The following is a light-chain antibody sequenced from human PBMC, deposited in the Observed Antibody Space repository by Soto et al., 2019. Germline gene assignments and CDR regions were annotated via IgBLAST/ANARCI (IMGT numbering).Light chain of an antibody. J-gene: IGKJ4*01. Sequence: DIQMTQSPSTLSASVGDRVTITCRASQSISSWLAWYQQKPGKAPKLLIYKASTLESGVPSRFSGSGSGTEFTLTISSLQPDDFPSYYCQQYNYYSPLTFGGGTKVEIK. V-gene: IGKV1-5*03. CDR3: QQYNYYSPLT. CDR2: KAS. CDR1: QSISSW.